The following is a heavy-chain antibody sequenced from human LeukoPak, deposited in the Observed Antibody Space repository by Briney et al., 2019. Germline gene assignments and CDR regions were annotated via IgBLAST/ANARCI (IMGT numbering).Heavy chain of an antibody. V-gene: IGHV3-21*01. D-gene: IGHD5-18*01. Sequence: GGSLSLSCAASGFTFSSYSMNWVRQAPGKGLEWVSSISSSSSYIYYGDSVKGRFTISRDNAKNSLYLQMNSLRAEDTAVYYCATETGYNYGFDHWGQGTPVTVSS. CDR1: GFTFSSYS. J-gene: IGHJ5*02. CDR3: ATETGYNYGFDH. CDR2: ISSSSSYI.